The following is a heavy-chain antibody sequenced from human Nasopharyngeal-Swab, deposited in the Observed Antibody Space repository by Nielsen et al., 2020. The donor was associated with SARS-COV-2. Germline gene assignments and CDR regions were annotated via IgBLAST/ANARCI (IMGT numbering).Heavy chain of an antibody. CDR2: IYYSGST. D-gene: IGHD6-13*01. CDR3: ARAYSSSWYPGYYYYGTDV. J-gene: IGHJ6*02. Sequence: SETLSLTCPVSGGSISSYYWSWIRQPPGKGLEWIGYIYYSGSTNYNPSLKSRVTISVDTSKNQFSLKLSSVTAADTAVYYCARAYSSSWYPGYYYYGTDVWGQGTTVTVSS. V-gene: IGHV4-59*01. CDR1: GGSISSYY.